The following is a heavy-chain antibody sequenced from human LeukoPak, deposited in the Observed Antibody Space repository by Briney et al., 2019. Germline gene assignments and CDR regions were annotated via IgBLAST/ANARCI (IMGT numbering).Heavy chain of an antibody. D-gene: IGHD3-16*02. J-gene: IGHJ4*02. CDR1: GGSISSYY. CDR2: ISYSGST. V-gene: IGHV4-59*01. Sequence: SETLSLTCTVSGGSISSYYWSWVRQPPGKGLEWIGYISYSGSTNYNPSPKSRVTISVDTSKNQFSLKLSSVTAADTAVYYCARYVWGSYPTFEDYWGQGTLVTVSS. CDR3: ARYVWGSYPTFEDY.